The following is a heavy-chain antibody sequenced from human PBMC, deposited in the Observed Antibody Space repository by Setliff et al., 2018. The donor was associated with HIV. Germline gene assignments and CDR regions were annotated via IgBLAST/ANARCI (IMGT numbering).Heavy chain of an antibody. D-gene: IGHD3-3*01. CDR1: GFTFSTYG. CDR3: VKDVVKFWSGSGALDF. J-gene: IGHJ4*02. V-gene: IGHV3-33*06. Sequence: GGSLRLSCAASGFTFSTYGMHWVRQAPGKGLEWLAVIWYDASKKEYADSVKGRFNILRDDSKKTVDLQMNSLRADDTAVYYCVKDVVKFWSGSGALDFWGPGTLVTVSS. CDR2: IWYDASKK.